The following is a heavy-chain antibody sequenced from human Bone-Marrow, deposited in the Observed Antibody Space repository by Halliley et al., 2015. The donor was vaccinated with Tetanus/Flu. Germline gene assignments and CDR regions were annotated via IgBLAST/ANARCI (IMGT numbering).Heavy chain of an antibody. J-gene: IGHJ2*01. D-gene: IGHD2-15*01. CDR3: AAPFDGGSHGFAWGFDL. CDR1: GLTFRSYA. CDR2: ISGTGSST. Sequence: SLRLSCAASGLTFRSYAMSWVRQAPGKGLEWVSTISGTGSSTYYADSVKGRFTISRDNSKNTLYLQMNSLRVEDTAVYHCAAPFDGGSHGFAWGFDLWGRGTLVTVSS. V-gene: IGHV3-23*01.